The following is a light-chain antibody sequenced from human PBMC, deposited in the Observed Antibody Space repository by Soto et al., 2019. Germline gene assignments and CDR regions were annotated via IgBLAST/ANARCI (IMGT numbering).Light chain of an antibody. CDR1: QGISTY. J-gene: IGKJ1*01. Sequence: DIQMTQSPSSLSASVGDRVTITCRASQGISTYLVWYQQKPGTVPKLLIFAASTLQSGVPSRFSGSGSVTDFTLTISSLQPEDVATYYCQNYNGAPWTFGQGTKAEIK. CDR3: QNYNGAPWT. CDR2: AAS. V-gene: IGKV1-27*01.